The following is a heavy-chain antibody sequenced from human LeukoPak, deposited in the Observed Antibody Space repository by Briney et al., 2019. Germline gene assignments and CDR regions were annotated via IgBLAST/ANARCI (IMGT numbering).Heavy chain of an antibody. CDR1: GASISSSF. J-gene: IGHJ4*02. Sequence: SEGLSLTCTVSGASISSSFWSWIRQPPGKGREWIGYVTYSGNTSYNPSLKSRVIISVDTSKQQYSLKLSSVTAADTAVYYCARRKYSSSSNDYWGQGTLVTVSS. CDR3: ARRKYSSSSNDY. CDR2: VTYSGNT. D-gene: IGHD6-13*01. V-gene: IGHV4-59*08.